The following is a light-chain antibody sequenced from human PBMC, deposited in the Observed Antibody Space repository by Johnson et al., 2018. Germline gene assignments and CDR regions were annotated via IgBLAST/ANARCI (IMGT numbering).Light chain of an antibody. V-gene: IGLV1-51*02. J-gene: IGLJ1*01. CDR3: GTWDSSLSAGIV. CDR1: SSNIGNNY. CDR2: ENN. Sequence: QSVLTQPPSVSAAPGQKVTISCSGSSSNIGNNYVSWYQQLPGTAPKLLIYENNKRPSGIPDRFSGSKSGTSDTLGITGLQTGDEADYYCGTWDSSLSAGIVFGTGTKVTVL.